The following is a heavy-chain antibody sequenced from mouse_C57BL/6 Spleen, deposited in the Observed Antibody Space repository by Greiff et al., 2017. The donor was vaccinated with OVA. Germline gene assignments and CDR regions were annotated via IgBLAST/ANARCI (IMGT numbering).Heavy chain of an antibody. CDR2: IDPANGNT. J-gene: IGHJ1*03. V-gene: IGHV14-3*01. D-gene: IGHD1-1*01. CDR3: AISTLVAFYCYFDV. Sequence: VQLQQSVAELVRPGASVKLSCTASGFNIKNTYMHWVKQRPEQGLEWIGRIDPANGNTKYDPKLQGKATITADTSSNTAYLHLSILTSEDTAIYYCAISTLVAFYCYFDVWGTGTTVTVSS. CDR1: GFNIKNTY.